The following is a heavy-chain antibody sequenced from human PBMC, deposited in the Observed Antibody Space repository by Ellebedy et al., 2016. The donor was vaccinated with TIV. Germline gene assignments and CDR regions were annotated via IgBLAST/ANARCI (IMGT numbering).Heavy chain of an antibody. CDR2: ISSTGGTT. J-gene: IGHJ4*02. Sequence: GGSLRLXXSASGFTFSNYILHWVRQAPGKGLEYLSSISSTGGTTDYADSIKGRFTTSRDNSKNTLWLQMTSLTAEDTAVYYCVKRRNVETESYTFFDYWGQGTQVTVSS. CDR1: GFTFSNYI. CDR3: VKRRNVETESYTFFDY. V-gene: IGHV3-64D*06. D-gene: IGHD5-24*01.